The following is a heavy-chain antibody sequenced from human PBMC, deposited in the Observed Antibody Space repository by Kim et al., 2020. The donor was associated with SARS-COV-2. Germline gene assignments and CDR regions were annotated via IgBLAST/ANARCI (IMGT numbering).Heavy chain of an antibody. Sequence: ADSVKGRFTISRDNSKNTLYLQMNSLRAEDTAVYYCAKHQIAAAGFFDYWGQGTLVTVSS. D-gene: IGHD6-13*01. V-gene: IGHV3-23*01. CDR3: AKHQIAAAGFFDY. J-gene: IGHJ4*02.